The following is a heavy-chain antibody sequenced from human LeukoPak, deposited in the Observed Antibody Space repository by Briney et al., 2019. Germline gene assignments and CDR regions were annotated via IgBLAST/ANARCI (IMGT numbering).Heavy chain of an antibody. CDR1: GGSFSGYY. CDR3: ARGPGTMVRGARGGGDY. CDR2: IKHSGST. J-gene: IGHJ4*02. V-gene: IGHV4-34*01. Sequence: SETLSLTCAVYGGSFSGYYWSWIRQPPGKGLEWIGEIKHSGSTNYNPSLKSRVTISVDTSKNQFSLKLSSVTAADTAVYYCARGPGTMVRGARGGGDYWGQGTLVTVSS. D-gene: IGHD3-10*01.